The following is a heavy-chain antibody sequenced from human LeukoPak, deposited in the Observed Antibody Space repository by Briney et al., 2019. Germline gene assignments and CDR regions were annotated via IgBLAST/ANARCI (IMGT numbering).Heavy chain of an antibody. J-gene: IGHJ4*02. V-gene: IGHV3-11*06. CDR2: ISSSSSYT. Sequence: GGSLRPSCAASGFTFSDYYMSWIRQAPGKGLEWVSYISSSSSYTNYADSVKGRFTISRGNAKNSLYLQMNSLRAEDTAVYYCARIRSYDSSGLDYWGQGTLVTVSS. CDR1: GFTFSDYY. CDR3: ARIRSYDSSGLDY. D-gene: IGHD3-22*01.